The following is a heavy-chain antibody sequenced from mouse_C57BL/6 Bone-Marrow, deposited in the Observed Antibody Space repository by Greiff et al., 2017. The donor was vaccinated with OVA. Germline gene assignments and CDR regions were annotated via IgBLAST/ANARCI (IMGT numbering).Heavy chain of an antibody. J-gene: IGHJ2*01. D-gene: IGHD2-5*01. Sequence: QVQLQQSGPGLVQPSQSLSITCTVSGFSLTSYGVNWVRQSPGKGLEWLGVIWSGGSTDYNAAFISRLSISKDNSTSQVFFKMNSLQADDTAIYYCATGEPYYSIYYFDDWGQGTTLTVSS. CDR3: ATGEPYYSIYYFDD. CDR1: GFSLTSYG. V-gene: IGHV2-2*01. CDR2: IWSGGST.